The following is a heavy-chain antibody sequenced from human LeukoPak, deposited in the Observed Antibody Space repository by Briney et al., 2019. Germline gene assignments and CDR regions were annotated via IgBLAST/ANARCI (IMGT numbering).Heavy chain of an antibody. CDR1: GGSISSYY. J-gene: IGHJ4*02. CDR2: IYSSGST. CDR3: ARAYYYGSGSYGLDY. Sequence: SETLSLTCTVSGGSISSYYWSWIRQPPGKGLEWIGYIYSSGSTNYNPSLKSRLTISVDASKNQFSLKLTSVTAADTAVYYCARAYYYGSGSYGLDYWGQGTLVTVPS. V-gene: IGHV4-59*01. D-gene: IGHD3-10*01.